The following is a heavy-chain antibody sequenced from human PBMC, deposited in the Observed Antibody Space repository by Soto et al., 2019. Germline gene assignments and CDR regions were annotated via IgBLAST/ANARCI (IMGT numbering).Heavy chain of an antibody. V-gene: IGHV1-2*07. Sequence: ASVKVSCKAAGDTFTDYYMHWVRQAPGQGLEWMGFINPNSGGTNYAHRFQGRVTMTRDTSITTAYMELSRLRSDDTAVYYCARDPESYSPDXWGQGTPVPGSX. CDR1: GDTFTDYY. J-gene: IGHJ4*02. D-gene: IGHD5-18*01. CDR3: ARDPESYSPDX. CDR2: INPNSGGT.